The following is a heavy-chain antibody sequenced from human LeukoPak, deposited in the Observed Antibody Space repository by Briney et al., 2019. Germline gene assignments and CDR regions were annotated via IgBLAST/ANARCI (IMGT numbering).Heavy chain of an antibody. J-gene: IGHJ4*01. CDR2: IYDSGTT. Sequence: SETLSLTCTVSGGSIGTYYWSWIRRPPGKGLEWIGYIYDSGTTNYNPSLKSRVNISVDTSKNQFSLKLRSVTAADTAVYYCARGVFSSGYYYYFDYWGQGTLVTVSS. V-gene: IGHV4-59*01. CDR1: GGSIGTYY. CDR3: ARGVFSSGYYYYFDY. D-gene: IGHD3-22*01.